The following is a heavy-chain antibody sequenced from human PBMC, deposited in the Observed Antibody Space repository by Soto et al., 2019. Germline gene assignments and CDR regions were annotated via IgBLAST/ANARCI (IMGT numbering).Heavy chain of an antibody. V-gene: IGHV1-69*13. CDR2: IIPIFGTA. D-gene: IGHD3-16*02. CDR1: GGTFSSYA. J-gene: IGHJ4*02. Sequence: SVKVSCKASGGTFSSYAISWVRQAPGQGLEWVGGIIPIFGTANYAQRFQGRVTITADESTSTAYMELSSLRSEDTAVYYCARTYRDYYFDYWGQGTLVTVSS. CDR3: ARTYRDYYFDY.